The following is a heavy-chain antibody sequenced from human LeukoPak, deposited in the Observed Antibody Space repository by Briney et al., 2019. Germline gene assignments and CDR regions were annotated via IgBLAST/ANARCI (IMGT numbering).Heavy chain of an antibody. CDR3: ARGLGGYCTNGVCSDAFDI. J-gene: IGHJ3*02. V-gene: IGHV4-34*01. CDR1: GGSFSGYY. Sequence: SETLSLTCAVYGGSFSGYYWSWIRQPPGKGLEWIGEINHGGSTNYNPSLKSRVTISVDTSKNQFSLKLSSVTAADTAVCYCARGLGGYCTNGVCSDAFDIWGQGTMVTVSS. D-gene: IGHD2-8*01. CDR2: INHGGST.